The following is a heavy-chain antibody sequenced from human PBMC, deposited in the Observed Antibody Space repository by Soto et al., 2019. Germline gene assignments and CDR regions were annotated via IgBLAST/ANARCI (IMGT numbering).Heavy chain of an antibody. CDR1: GGSVSSYS. CDR2: VYYSGST. CDR3: ASSPPAMVAPNI. V-gene: IGHV4-59*02. J-gene: IGHJ4*02. D-gene: IGHD5-18*01. Sequence: ETLSLTCTVSGGSVSSYSWTWVRQPPGKGLEWIGYVYYSGSTHYNPSLKSRVTISLDTSKNQFSLKLTSVTAADTAMYFCASSPPAMVAPNIWGQGTLVTVSS.